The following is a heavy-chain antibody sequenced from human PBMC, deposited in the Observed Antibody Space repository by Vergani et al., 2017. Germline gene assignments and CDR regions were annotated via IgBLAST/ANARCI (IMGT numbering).Heavy chain of an antibody. J-gene: IGHJ6*02. V-gene: IGHV1-69*18. CDR1: GGTFSSYA. CDR3: ARDRRTPKYNWNATVAGAYYYYYGMDV. CDR2: IIPIFGTA. Sequence: QVQLVQSGAEVKKPGSSVKVSCKASGGTFSSYAISWVRQAPGQGLEWMGRIIPIFGTANYAQKFQGRVTSTADESTSTAYMELSSLRSEDTAVYYCARDRRTPKYNWNATVAGAYYYYYGMDVWGQGTTVTVSS. D-gene: IGHD1-20*01.